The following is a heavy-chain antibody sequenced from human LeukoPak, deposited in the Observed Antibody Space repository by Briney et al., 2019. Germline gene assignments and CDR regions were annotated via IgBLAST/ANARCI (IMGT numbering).Heavy chain of an antibody. CDR3: ARRYYYNLGSFPFDF. CDR1: GGPVSGYF. CDR2: IHNSGTT. V-gene: IGHV4-34*01. Sequence: PSETPSLTCGSAGGPVSGYFWSWTRQSSGKGLEWIGEIHNSGTTNYNPSLNSRVTISEDTSKNQFYLNLSSVTAADTAVYYCARRYYYNLGSFPFDFWGQGTLVTVSS. D-gene: IGHD3-10*01. J-gene: IGHJ4*02.